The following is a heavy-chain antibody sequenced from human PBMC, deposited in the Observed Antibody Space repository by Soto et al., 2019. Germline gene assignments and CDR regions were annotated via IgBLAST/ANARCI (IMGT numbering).Heavy chain of an antibody. J-gene: IGHJ6*02. CDR2: IWFDGSNE. V-gene: IGHV3-33*01. Sequence: GGSLRLSCAASGFTFSRHAMHWVRQAPGKGLEWVTVIWFDGSNEYYADSVKGRFAISRDNSKNTLYLEMNSLRAEDTGVYYCARDLIVDGPDNYAMDVWGQGTTVTVSS. CDR1: GFTFSRHA. CDR3: ARDLIVDGPDNYAMDV. D-gene: IGHD3-22*01.